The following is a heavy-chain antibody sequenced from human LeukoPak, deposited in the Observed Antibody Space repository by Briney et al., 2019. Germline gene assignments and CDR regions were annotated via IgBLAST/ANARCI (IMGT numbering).Heavy chain of an antibody. CDR3: TRESRPFCPVAY. CDR2: ISHDGTR. Sequence: KPSETLSLTCGVSGGSIDITNYWSWVRQAPGKGLEWIGEISHDGTRNYNPSLRSRVAMSFDRANNHFSLSLTAVTAADTALYYCTRESRPFCPVAYWGQGVMVTVSS. J-gene: IGHJ4*02. V-gene: IGHV4-4*02. CDR1: GGSIDITNY.